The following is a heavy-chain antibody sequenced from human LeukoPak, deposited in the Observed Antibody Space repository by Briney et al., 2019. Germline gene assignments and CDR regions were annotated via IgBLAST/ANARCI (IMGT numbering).Heavy chain of an antibody. V-gene: IGHV3-23*01. D-gene: IGHD1-26*01. CDR3: AKDRGY. CDR1: GLTFSAYG. Sequence: GGSQKLSCAASGLTFSAYGMTWVRLVPGKGLEWVSGISGSGDTTYYADSVKGRFTISRDNSKSTLYLQMNSLRVEDTAVYYCAKDRGYWGQGTLVTVSS. CDR2: ISGSGDTT. J-gene: IGHJ4*02.